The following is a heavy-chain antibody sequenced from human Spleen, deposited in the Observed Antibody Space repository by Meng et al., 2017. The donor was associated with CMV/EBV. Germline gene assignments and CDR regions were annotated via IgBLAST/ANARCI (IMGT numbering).Heavy chain of an antibody. J-gene: IGHJ6*02. CDR3: ARNWNYGSGYYYGMDV. CDR1: GGSISSSSYY. V-gene: IGHV4-39*07. D-gene: IGHD1-7*01. CDR2: IYYSGST. Sequence: SETLSLTCTVSGGSISSSSYYWGWIRQPPGKGLEWIGNIYYSGSTYYNPSLKSRVTISVDTSKNQFSLKLSSVTAADTAVYYCARNWNYGSGYYYGMDVWGQGTTVTVSS.